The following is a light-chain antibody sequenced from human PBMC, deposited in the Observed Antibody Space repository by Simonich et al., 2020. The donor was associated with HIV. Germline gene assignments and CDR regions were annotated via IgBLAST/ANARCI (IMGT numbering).Light chain of an antibody. CDR3: QQYNSYPVT. CDR2: DAS. J-gene: IGKJ1*01. CDR1: QGISSA. V-gene: IGKV1-13*02. Sequence: AIQLTQSPSSLSASVGDRVTIPCRASQGISSALAWYQQKPGKAPKLLIYDASSLKSGVPSRFSGSGSGTDFTLTISSLQPDDFATYYCQQYNSYPVTFGQGTKVEIK.